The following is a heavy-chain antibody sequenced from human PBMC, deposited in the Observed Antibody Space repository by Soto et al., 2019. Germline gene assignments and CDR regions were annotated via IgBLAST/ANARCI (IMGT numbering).Heavy chain of an antibody. Sequence: SETLSLTCTVSGGSISSYYWSWIRQPAGKGLEWIGRIYTSGSTNYNPSLKSRVTMSVDTSKNQFSLKLSSVTAADTAVYYCARNTYYYDSSGYYYVYYGMDVWGQGTTVT. V-gene: IGHV4-4*07. CDR1: GGSISSYY. CDR2: IYTSGST. J-gene: IGHJ6*02. CDR3: ARNTYYYDSSGYYYVYYGMDV. D-gene: IGHD3-22*01.